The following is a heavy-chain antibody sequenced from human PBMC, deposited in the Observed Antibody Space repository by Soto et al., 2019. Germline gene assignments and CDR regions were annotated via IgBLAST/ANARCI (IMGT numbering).Heavy chain of an antibody. Sequence: QVQLQESGPGLVKPSETLSLTCTVSGGSVSSGSYYWSWIRQPPGKGLERIGYIYYSGRTNYNPALKSRSTLSVDTCKNPYCLKLSSVTAADAAGYYCAGRQQQLTRNYCYYGMDVWGQGSTVTVSS. CDR3: AGRQQQLTRNYCYYGMDV. D-gene: IGHD6-13*01. J-gene: IGHJ6*02. CDR2: IYYSGRT. CDR1: GGSVSSGSYY. V-gene: IGHV4-61*01.